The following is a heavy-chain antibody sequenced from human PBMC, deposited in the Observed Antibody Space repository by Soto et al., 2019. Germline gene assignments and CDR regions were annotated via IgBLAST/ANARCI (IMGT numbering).Heavy chain of an antibody. Sequence: QVQLVESGGGVVQPGRSLRLSCAASGFTFSSYAMHWVRQAPGKGLEWVAVISYDGSNKYYADSVKGRFTISRDNSKNTLYLQMNSLRAEDTALYYCARLCISTSCYASFDYWGKGTLFTVSS. J-gene: IGHJ4*02. V-gene: IGHV3-30-3*01. D-gene: IGHD2-2*01. CDR3: ARLCISTSCYASFDY. CDR1: GFTFSSYA. CDR2: ISYDGSNK.